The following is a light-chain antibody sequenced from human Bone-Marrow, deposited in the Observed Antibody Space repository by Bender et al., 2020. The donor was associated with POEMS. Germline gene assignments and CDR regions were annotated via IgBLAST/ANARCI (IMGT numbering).Light chain of an antibody. V-gene: IGLV2-23*02. CDR3: CSYAGSSTPWV. Sequence: QSALTQPASVSGSPGQSITISCTGANSDVGNYDLVSWYQQHPGKAPKLMIYEVTKRPSGVSNRFSGSKTGNTASLTISGLQAEDEADYYCCSYAGSSTPWVFGGGTKLTVL. CDR2: EVT. CDR1: NSDVGNYDL. J-gene: IGLJ3*02.